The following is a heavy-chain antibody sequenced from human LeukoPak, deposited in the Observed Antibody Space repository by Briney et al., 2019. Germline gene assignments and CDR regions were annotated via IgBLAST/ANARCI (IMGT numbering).Heavy chain of an antibody. CDR2: INTNTGNP. D-gene: IGHD6-19*01. CDR1: GYTFTSYA. CDR3: ARELNPSGLYSGYFDY. J-gene: IGHJ4*02. V-gene: IGHV7-4-1*02. Sequence: ASVKVSCKASGYTFTSYAMNWVRQAPGQGLGWMGWINTNTGNPTYAQGFTGRFVFSLDTSVSTAYLQISSLKAEDTAVYYCARELNPSGLYSGYFDYWGQGTLVTVSS.